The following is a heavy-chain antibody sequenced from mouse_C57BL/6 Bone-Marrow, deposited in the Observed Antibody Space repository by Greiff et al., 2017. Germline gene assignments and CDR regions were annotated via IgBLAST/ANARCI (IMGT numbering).Heavy chain of an antibody. CDR1: GYTFTSYW. Sequence: QVQLQQPGAELVRPGSSVKLSCKASGYTFTSYWMDWVKQRPGQGLEWIGNIYPSDSETHYNQKFKDKATLTVDKSSSTAYMQRSSLTSEDSAVSYCARGGTTVVYWYFDVWGTGTTVTVSS. CDR2: IYPSDSET. J-gene: IGHJ1*03. D-gene: IGHD1-1*01. CDR3: ARGGTTVVYWYFDV. V-gene: IGHV1-61*01.